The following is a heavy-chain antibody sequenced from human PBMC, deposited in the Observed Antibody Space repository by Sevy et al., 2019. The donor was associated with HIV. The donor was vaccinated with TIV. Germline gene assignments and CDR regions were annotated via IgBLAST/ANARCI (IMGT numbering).Heavy chain of an antibody. CDR3: AGENAWGRGYS. V-gene: IGHV4-59*08. CDR2: IYYNGHI. J-gene: IGHJ4*02. D-gene: IGHD1-26*01. Sequence: SETLSLTCTVSGGSITSLYWNWIRQPTGKGLEWIANIYYNGHINYNPPLKSRVTLSLDTSKNQFSLRLSSVTAADTAMYYCAGENAWGRGYSWGQGTLVTVSS. CDR1: GGSITSLY.